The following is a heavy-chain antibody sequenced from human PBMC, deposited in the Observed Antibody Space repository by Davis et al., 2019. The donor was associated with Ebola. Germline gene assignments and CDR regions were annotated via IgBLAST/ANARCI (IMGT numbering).Heavy chain of an antibody. J-gene: IGHJ5*02. D-gene: IGHD2-15*01. CDR3: AREGYCSGGSCYSNWFDP. Sequence: GSLRLSCAVYGGSFSGYYWSWIRQPPGKGLEWIGYIYYSGSTDYNPSLKSRVTISVDTSKNQFSLKLSSVTAADTAVYYCAREGYCSGGSCYSNWFDPWGQGTLVTVSS. CDR1: GGSFSGYY. V-gene: IGHV4-59*01. CDR2: IYYSGST.